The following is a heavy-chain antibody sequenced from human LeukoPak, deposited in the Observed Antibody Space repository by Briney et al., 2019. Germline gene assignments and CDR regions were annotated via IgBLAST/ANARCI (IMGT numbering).Heavy chain of an antibody. Sequence: GGSLRLSCAASGFTFSSYEMNWVRQAPGKGLEWVSYISSSGSTIYDADSVKGRFTISRDNAKNSLYLQMNSLRAEDTAAYYCARDPSRGSSWYAGDDYWGQGTLVTVSS. D-gene: IGHD6-13*01. CDR3: ARDPSRGSSWYAGDDY. V-gene: IGHV3-48*03. J-gene: IGHJ4*02. CDR2: ISSSGSTI. CDR1: GFTFSSYE.